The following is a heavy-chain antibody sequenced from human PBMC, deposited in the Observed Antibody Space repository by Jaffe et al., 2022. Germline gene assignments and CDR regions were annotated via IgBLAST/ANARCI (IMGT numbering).Heavy chain of an antibody. J-gene: IGHJ4*02. CDR1: GYSISSGYY. Sequence: QVQLQESGPGLVKPSETLSLTCAVSGYSISSGYYWGWIRQPPGKGLEWIGSIYHSGSTYYNPSLKSRVTISVDTSKNQFSLKLSSVTAADTAVYYCARTYCSSTSCYHFDYWGQGTLVTVSS. D-gene: IGHD2-2*01. CDR3: ARTYCSSTSCYHFDY. V-gene: IGHV4-38-2*01. CDR2: IYHSGST.